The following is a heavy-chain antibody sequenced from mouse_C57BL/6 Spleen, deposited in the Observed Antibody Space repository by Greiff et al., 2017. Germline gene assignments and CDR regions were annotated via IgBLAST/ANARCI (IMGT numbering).Heavy chain of an antibody. CDR1: GYTFTSYW. CDR3: ARRDIGLITTVVATDFDV. Sequence: QVQLQQPGAELVKPGASVKLSCKASGYTFTSYWMQWVKQRPGQGLEWIGEIDPSDSYTNYNQKFKGKATLTVDTSSSTAYMQLSSLTSEDSAVYYCARRDIGLITTVVATDFDVWGTGTTVTVSS. D-gene: IGHD1-1*01. V-gene: IGHV1-50*01. CDR2: IDPSDSYT. J-gene: IGHJ1*03.